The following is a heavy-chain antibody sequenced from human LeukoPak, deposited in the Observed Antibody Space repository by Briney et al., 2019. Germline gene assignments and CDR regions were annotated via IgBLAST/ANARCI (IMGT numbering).Heavy chain of an antibody. CDR1: GFTFSSYA. J-gene: IGHJ4*02. Sequence: GGSLRLSCAASGFTFSSYAMSWVRQAPGKGLEWVSAISGSGGSAYYADSVKGRFTISRDNSKNTLYLQMNSLRAEDTAVYYCAKVNDFWSGYYGTLDYWGQGTLVTVSS. D-gene: IGHD3-3*01. V-gene: IGHV3-23*01. CDR2: ISGSGGSA. CDR3: AKVNDFWSGYYGTLDY.